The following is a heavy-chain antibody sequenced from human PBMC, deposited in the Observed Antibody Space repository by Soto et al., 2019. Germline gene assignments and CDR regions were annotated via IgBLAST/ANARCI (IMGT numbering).Heavy chain of an antibody. CDR3: ASLVQEEARGVIRAFDP. CDR1: GYTFTSYD. J-gene: IGHJ5*02. V-gene: IGHV1-8*01. D-gene: IGHD3-10*01. CDR2: MNPNSGNT. Sequence: QVQLVQSGAEVKKPGASVKVSCKASGYTFTSYDINWVRQATGQGLEWMGWMNPNSGNTGYAQKFQGRVTMTRNTPISTAYMELSSLRSEDTAGYYCASLVQEEARGVIRAFDPWGQGTLVTVSS.